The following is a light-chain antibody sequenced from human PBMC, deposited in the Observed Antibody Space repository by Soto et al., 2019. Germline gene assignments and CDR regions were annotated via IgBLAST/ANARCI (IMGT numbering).Light chain of an antibody. CDR2: GAS. V-gene: IGKV3-20*01. J-gene: IGKJ1*01. CDR3: QQYGSSAWT. CDR1: QTVRSSY. Sequence: EIVLTQSPGTVALSPGERATLSCRASQTVRSSYLAWYQQKPGQAPRLLIYGASNRAIGIPDRFSGSGSGTDFTLTTSRLEPEDFAVYYCQQYGSSAWTFGQGTTVEI.